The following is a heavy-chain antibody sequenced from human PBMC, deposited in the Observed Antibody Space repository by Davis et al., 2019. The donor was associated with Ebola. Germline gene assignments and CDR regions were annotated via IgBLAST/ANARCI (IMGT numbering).Heavy chain of an antibody. Sequence: GESLKISCKGSGYSFTSYWIGWVRQMPGKGLEWMGIIYPGDSDTRYSPSFQGQVTISADKSISTAYLQWSSLKASDTAVYYCARDSSNYGDYVVLDYWGQGTLVTVSS. V-gene: IGHV5-51*01. CDR1: GYSFTSYW. D-gene: IGHD4-17*01. CDR3: ARDSSNYGDYVVLDY. J-gene: IGHJ4*02. CDR2: IYPGDSDT.